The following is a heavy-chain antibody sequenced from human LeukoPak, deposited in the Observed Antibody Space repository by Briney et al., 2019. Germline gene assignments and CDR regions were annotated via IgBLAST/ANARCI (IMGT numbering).Heavy chain of an antibody. J-gene: IGHJ4*02. CDR3: VRDQDEDRGSTTFDR. V-gene: IGHV3-7*03. CDR1: GFPFSSYW. Sequence: GSLRLSCVASGFPFSSYWMTWVRQAPGKGLEWVANIKQDGSKKSYVDSVKGRFTISRDNAKNLLYLQMNSLRAGDTAIYYCVRDQDEDRGSTTFDRWGQGTLVTVSS. D-gene: IGHD1-26*01. CDR2: IKQDGSKK.